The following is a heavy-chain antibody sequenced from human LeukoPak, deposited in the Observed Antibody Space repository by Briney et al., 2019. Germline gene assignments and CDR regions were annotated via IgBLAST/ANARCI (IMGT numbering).Heavy chain of an antibody. Sequence: GGSLRLSCAVSGFTFSSYAMSWVRQAPGKGLEWVSVIYSGGSTYYADSVKGRFTISRDNSKNTLYLQMNSLRAEDTAVYCGARSRVRGVFQNWGQGTLVTVSS. CDR2: IYSGGST. J-gene: IGHJ4*02. CDR1: GFTFSSYA. CDR3: ARSRVRGVFQN. D-gene: IGHD3-10*01. V-gene: IGHV3-53*01.